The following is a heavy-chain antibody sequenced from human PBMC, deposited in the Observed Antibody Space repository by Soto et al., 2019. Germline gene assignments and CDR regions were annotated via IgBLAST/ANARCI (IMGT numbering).Heavy chain of an antibody. D-gene: IGHD6-13*01. CDR2: IYYSGST. CDR1: GGAISSYY. V-gene: IGHV4-59*12. Sequence: PSETLSLTCSVSGGAISSYYWSWIRQPPGKGLEWIGYIYYSGSTNYNPSLKSRLTISIDTSKKQFSLKLKSVTAADTAVYYCARGYGSTWYGLNWFDPWGQGTLVTVSS. CDR3: ARGYGSTWYGLNWFDP. J-gene: IGHJ5*02.